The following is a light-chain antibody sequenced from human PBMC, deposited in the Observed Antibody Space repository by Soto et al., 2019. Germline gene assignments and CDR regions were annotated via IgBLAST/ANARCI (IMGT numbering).Light chain of an antibody. CDR3: CSYAGSYTRYV. V-gene: IGLV2-11*01. CDR2: AVN. Sequence: QSVLTQPRSVSGSPGQSVTISCTGTSSDVGGYSYVSWYQRHPGKAPKLMIFAVNKRPSGVPDRFSGSKSGNTASLTISGLQTEDEADYYCCSYAGSYTRYVFGTGTKVTVL. CDR1: SSDVGGYSY. J-gene: IGLJ1*01.